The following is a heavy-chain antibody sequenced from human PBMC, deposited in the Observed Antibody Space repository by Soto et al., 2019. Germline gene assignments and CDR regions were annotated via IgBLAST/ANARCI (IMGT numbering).Heavy chain of an antibody. Sequence: QVQLVESGGGVVQPGRSLRLSCAASGFTFSSYAMHWVRQAPGKGLEWVAVIAYDGRNKYYADSVEGRFTISRDNSKNTLYLQMTSLRIEDTAVSYCARERERVFDYWGQGTLVTVSS. D-gene: IGHD1-1*01. CDR1: GFTFSSYA. J-gene: IGHJ4*02. CDR3: ARERERVFDY. CDR2: IAYDGRNK. V-gene: IGHV3-30*04.